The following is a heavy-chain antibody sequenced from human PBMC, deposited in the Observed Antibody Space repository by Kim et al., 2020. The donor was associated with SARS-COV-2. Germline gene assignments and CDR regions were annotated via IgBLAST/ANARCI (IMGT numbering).Heavy chain of an antibody. Sequence: GGSLRLSCAASGFTFSSYGMHWVRQAPGKGLEWVAVISYDGSNKYYADSVKGRFTISRDNSKNTLYLQMNSLRAEDTAVYYCAKEGYSSSWGPGPIDYWGQGTLVTVSS. J-gene: IGHJ4*02. V-gene: IGHV3-30*18. CDR3: AKEGYSSSWGPGPIDY. CDR1: GFTFSSYG. D-gene: IGHD6-13*01. CDR2: ISYDGSNK.